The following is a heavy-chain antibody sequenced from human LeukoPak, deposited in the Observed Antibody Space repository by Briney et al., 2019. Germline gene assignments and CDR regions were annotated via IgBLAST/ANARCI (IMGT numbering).Heavy chain of an antibody. V-gene: IGHV4-38-2*02. CDR3: ARAVYNWNDGFDY. CDR2: IHHSGRT. D-gene: IGHD1-20*01. J-gene: IGHJ4*02. CDR1: GYSISSDYY. Sequence: SETLSLTCTVSGYSISSDYYWGWIRQPPGKGLEWIGSIHHSGRTYYNPSLKSRVTISVDTSKNQFSLKLSSVTAADTAVYYCARAVYNWNDGFDYWGQGTLVTVSS.